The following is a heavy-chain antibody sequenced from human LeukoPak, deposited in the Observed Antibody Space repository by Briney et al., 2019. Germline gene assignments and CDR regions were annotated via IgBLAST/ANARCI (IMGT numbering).Heavy chain of an antibody. V-gene: IGHV3-30*02. D-gene: IGHD4-23*01. CDR1: GFTFTSYG. CDR2: IRYDGSNK. Sequence: GGSLRLSCAASGFTFTSYGMHWVRQAPGKGMEWVAFIRYDGSNKYYADSVKGRFTISRDNSKNTLYLQMNSLRPEDTAVYYCVKDPGLGGERDYWGQGTLVTVSS. J-gene: IGHJ4*02. CDR3: VKDPGLGGERDY.